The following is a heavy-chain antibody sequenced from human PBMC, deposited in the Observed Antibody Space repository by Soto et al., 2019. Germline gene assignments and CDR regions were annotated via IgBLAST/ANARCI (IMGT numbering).Heavy chain of an antibody. CDR3: ARVVLRFLESGYYYYYYGMDV. J-gene: IGHJ6*02. CDR1: GGSFSCYY. V-gene: IGHV4-34*01. Sequence: SETLSLTCAVYGGSFSCYYWSWIRQPPGKGLEWIGEINHSGSTNYNPSLKSRVTISVDTSKNQFSLKLSSVTAADTAVYYCARVVLRFLESGYYYYYYGMDVWGQGTTVTVSS. D-gene: IGHD3-3*01. CDR2: INHSGST.